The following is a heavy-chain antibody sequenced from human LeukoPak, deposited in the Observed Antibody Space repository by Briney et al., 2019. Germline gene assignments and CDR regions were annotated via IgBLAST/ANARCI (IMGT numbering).Heavy chain of an antibody. D-gene: IGHD5-18*01. J-gene: IGHJ3*02. CDR3: ARARSSYGYGDAFDI. Sequence: GGSLRLSCAGSGFSFSSYGMHWVRDAPGKALEWMAFIRSDGSNKYYADSVKSRFTISRDNSKNTLYLQMNSLRAEDTAVYYCARARSSYGYGDAFDIWGQGTMVTVSS. CDR2: IRSDGSNK. CDR1: GFSFSSYG. V-gene: IGHV3-30*02.